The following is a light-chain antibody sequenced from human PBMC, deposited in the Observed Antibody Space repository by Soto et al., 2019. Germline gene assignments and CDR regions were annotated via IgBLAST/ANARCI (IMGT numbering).Light chain of an antibody. Sequence: DIQMTQSPSTLSASVGDRVTITCRASQSISSWLAGYQQKPGKAPKLLISKASSLESGVPSRFSGSGSVTEITLTISSLQPDDFATYYCQQYNSYPWPFGQGTKVEIK. CDR1: QSISSW. CDR2: KAS. V-gene: IGKV1-5*03. J-gene: IGKJ1*01. CDR3: QQYNSYPWP.